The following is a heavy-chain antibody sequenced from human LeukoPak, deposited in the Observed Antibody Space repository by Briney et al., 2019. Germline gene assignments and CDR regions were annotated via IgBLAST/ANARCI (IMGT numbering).Heavy chain of an antibody. Sequence: GGSLRLSCTASGFTFGDYAMSWVRQAPGKGLEWVGFIRSKAYGGTTEYAASVKGRFTISRDDSKSIAYLQMNSPKTEDTAVYYCTRDRGSRYYFDYWGQGTLVTVSS. D-gene: IGHD1-26*01. CDR3: TRDRGSRYYFDY. V-gene: IGHV3-49*04. J-gene: IGHJ4*02. CDR1: GFTFGDYA. CDR2: IRSKAYGGTT.